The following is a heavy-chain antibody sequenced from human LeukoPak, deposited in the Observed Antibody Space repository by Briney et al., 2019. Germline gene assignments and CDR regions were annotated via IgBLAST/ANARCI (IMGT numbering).Heavy chain of an antibody. CDR1: GFTFSDFH. CDR3: AKSSGSYPTYNWFDP. D-gene: IGHD1-26*01. Sequence: GGSLRLSCATSGFTFSDFHMNWVRQAPGKGLEWVAYISNTGSTIHYADSVEGRITISRDNAKNSLYLQLNSLRAEDTAVYYCAKSSGSYPTYNWFDPWGQGTLVTVSS. J-gene: IGHJ5*02. V-gene: IGHV3-11*01. CDR2: ISNTGSTI.